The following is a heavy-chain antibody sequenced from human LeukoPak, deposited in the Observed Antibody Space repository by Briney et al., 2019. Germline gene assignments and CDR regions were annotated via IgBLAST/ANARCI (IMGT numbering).Heavy chain of an antibody. J-gene: IGHJ3*02. V-gene: IGHV3-74*01. CDR3: ARGQGHGFDI. CDR2: INNDGSST. Sequence: TGGSLRLSCAASGFTFSSYWMHWVRHAPGKGLVWVSGINNDGSSTKYADSVKGRFTISRDNAKNTLYLQTNSLRADDTAVYYCARGQGHGFDIWGQGTMVTVSS. CDR1: GFTFSSYW.